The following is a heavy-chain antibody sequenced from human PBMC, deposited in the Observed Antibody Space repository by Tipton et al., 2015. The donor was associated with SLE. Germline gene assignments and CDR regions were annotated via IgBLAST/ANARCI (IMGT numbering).Heavy chain of an antibody. CDR3: ARQAARPFDY. CDR1: GFSFSDYY. D-gene: IGHD6-6*01. V-gene: IGHV3-11*01. CDR2: ISSSTTTI. Sequence: SLRLSCAASGFSFSDYYMSWIRQAPGKGLECVSYISSSTTTIYYADSVKGRFTISRDNTKNSLYLQMNSLRAEDTAVYYCARQAARPFDYWGQGSLVTVSS. J-gene: IGHJ4*02.